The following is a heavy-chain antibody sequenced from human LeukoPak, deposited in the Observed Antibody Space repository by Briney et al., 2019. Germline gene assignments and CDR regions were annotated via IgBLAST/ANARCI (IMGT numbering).Heavy chain of an antibody. CDR2: IYYSGST. V-gene: IGHV4-31*03. J-gene: IGHJ4*02. D-gene: IGHD4-23*01. Sequence: PSQTLSLTCTVSGGSISSGGYYWSWIRQHPGKGLEWIGYIYYSGSTYYNPSLKSRVTISVDTSKNQFSLKLSSVTAADTAVYFCAKSGNSFSLVGYWGQGTLVTVSS. CDR3: AKSGNSFSLVGY. CDR1: GGSISSGGYY.